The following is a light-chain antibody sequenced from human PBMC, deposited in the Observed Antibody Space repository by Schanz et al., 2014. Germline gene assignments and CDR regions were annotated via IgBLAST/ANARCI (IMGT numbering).Light chain of an antibody. CDR2: DVS. V-gene: IGLV2-11*01. J-gene: IGLJ3*02. CDR3: ATWDDSLNAWV. Sequence: QSALTQPRSVSGSPGQSVTISCAGTSSDVGGHNYVSWYQQHPGKAPKLIIYDVSVRPSGVPDRFSGSKSVNTASLTISGLQAEDEADYYCATWDDSLNAWVFGGGTKLTVL. CDR1: SSDVGGHNY.